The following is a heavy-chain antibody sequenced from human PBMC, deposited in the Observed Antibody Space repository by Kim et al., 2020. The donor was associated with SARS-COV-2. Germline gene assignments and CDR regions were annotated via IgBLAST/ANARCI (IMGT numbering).Heavy chain of an antibody. CDR1: GFTFSSYG. Sequence: GGSLRLSCAASGFTFSSYGMHWVRQAPGKGLEWVAVISYDGSNKYYADSVKGRFTISRDNSKNTLYLQMNSLRAEDTAVYYCAKRIVVPAARSFDYWGQGTLVTVSS. J-gene: IGHJ4*02. D-gene: IGHD2-2*01. CDR2: ISYDGSNK. CDR3: AKRIVVPAARSFDY. V-gene: IGHV3-30*18.